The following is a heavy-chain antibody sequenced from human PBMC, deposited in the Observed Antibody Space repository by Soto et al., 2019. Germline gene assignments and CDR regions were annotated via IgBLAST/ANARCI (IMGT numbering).Heavy chain of an antibody. D-gene: IGHD3-10*01. V-gene: IGHV4-59*01. CDR1: GGSISSYY. CDR2: IYYSGST. Sequence: PSETLSLTCTVSGGSISSYYWSWIRQPPGKGLEWIGYIYYSGSTNYNPSLKSRVTITVDTDKNQCTLKLSSVTAADTAVCYCARDRERSDYHSYYCGMDVWGQGTTVTVSS. CDR3: ARDRERSDYHSYYCGMDV. J-gene: IGHJ6*02.